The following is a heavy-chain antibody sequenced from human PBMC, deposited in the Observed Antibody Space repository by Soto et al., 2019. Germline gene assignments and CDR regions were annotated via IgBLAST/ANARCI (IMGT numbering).Heavy chain of an antibody. CDR2: IYPGDSNT. V-gene: IGHV5-51*01. Sequence: GESLKISCKGSRYSFTSYWIGWVRQMPGKGLEWMGIIYPGDSNTRYSPSFQGQVTFSAERSTSTAYLQWSSLKASDTAMYYCARQGEVLDFWGQGTLVTVSS. J-gene: IGHJ4*02. CDR1: RYSFTSYW. CDR3: ARQGEVLDF.